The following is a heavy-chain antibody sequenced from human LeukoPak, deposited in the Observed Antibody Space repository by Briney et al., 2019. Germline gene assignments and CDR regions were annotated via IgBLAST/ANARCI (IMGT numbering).Heavy chain of an antibody. CDR3: AREVVGYCSSTSCYVRGANDY. CDR1: GYTFTSYG. J-gene: IGHJ4*02. Sequence: ASVKVSCMASGYTFTSYGISWVRQAPGQGLEWMGWISAYNGNTNYAQKLQGRVTMTTDTSTSTAYMELRSLRSDDTAVYYCAREVVGYCSSTSCYVRGANDYWGQGTLVTVSS. D-gene: IGHD2-2*01. CDR2: ISAYNGNT. V-gene: IGHV1-18*01.